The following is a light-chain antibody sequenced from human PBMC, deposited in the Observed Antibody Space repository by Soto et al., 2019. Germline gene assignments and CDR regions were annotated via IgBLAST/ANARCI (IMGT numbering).Light chain of an antibody. CDR2: SHN. CDR3: AAWNDSLNGPV. V-gene: IGLV1-44*01. J-gene: IGLJ1*01. Sequence: QSVLTQPPSASGTPGQRVTISCSGSSSNIGSNNVNWYQQLPGTAPKLLIYSHNQRPSGVPDRFSGSKSGTSASRAITGLQSEDEADYFCAAWNDSLNGPVFGTGTKVTVL. CDR1: SSNIGSNN.